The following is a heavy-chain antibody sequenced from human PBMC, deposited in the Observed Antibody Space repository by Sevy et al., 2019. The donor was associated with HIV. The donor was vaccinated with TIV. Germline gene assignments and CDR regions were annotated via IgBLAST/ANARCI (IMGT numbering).Heavy chain of an antibody. V-gene: IGHV4-31*03. D-gene: IGHD3-22*01. Sequence: SETLSLTCTVSGGSISSGGYYWSWIRQHPGKGLEWIGYIYYSGSTYYNPSLKSRVTISVDTSKNQFSLKLSSVTAADTAVYYCARWRGIGYYSSFGFDYWGQGTLVTVSS. CDR2: IYYSGST. CDR3: ARWRGIGYYSSFGFDY. CDR1: GGSISSGGYY. J-gene: IGHJ4*02.